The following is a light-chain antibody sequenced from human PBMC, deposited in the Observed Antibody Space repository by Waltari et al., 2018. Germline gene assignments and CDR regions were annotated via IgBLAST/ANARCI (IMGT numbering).Light chain of an antibody. V-gene: IGKV1-5*03. J-gene: IGKJ1*01. CDR2: KAS. CDR3: QQYNSHSWT. Sequence: DIQMTQSPSTLSASVGDRVTITCRASQSISSWLAGYQQKPGKAPKLLIYKASSLESGVSSRFSGSGSGTEVTLTISSLQPDDFATYYCQQYNSHSWTFGQGTKVEIK. CDR1: QSISSW.